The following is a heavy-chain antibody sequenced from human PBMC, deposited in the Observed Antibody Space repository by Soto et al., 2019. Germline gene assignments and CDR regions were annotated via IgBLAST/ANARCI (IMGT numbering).Heavy chain of an antibody. J-gene: IGHJ2*01. Sequence: EVQLLESGGGLVQPGGSLRLSCAASGFTFSSYAMSWVRQAPGKGLEWVSAISGSGGSTYYADSLKGRFTISRDNSKNTLYLQMNSLRAEDTAVYYCAKPRSSSFWYFDLWGRGTLVTVSS. CDR3: AKPRSSSFWYFDL. D-gene: IGHD6-6*01. V-gene: IGHV3-23*01. CDR2: ISGSGGST. CDR1: GFTFSSYA.